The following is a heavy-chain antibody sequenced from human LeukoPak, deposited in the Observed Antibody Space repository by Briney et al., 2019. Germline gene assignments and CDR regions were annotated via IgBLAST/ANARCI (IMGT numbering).Heavy chain of an antibody. CDR3: AKTYSYGFDY. CDR1: GFTFDDYD. J-gene: IGHJ4*02. Sequence: GGSLRLSCAASGFTFDDYDMTWVRQAPGKGLEWVSGINWNGDTAYADSVKGRFTISRDNAKKFLYLQMNSLRAEDTAVYYCAKTYSYGFDYWGLGSLVTVSS. D-gene: IGHD2-15*01. CDR2: INWNGDT. V-gene: IGHV3-20*04.